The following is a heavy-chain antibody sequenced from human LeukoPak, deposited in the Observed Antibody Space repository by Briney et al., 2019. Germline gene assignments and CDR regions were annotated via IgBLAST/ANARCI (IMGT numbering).Heavy chain of an antibody. V-gene: IGHV4-39*02. CDR2: IYYSGST. J-gene: IGHJ4*02. CDR3: AKGGHSSGWYHDY. CDR1: GGSISGSSYY. Sequence: SETLSLTCTVSGGSISGSSYYWGWIRQPPGKGLEWIGSIYYSGSTHYNPSLKSRVTISVDTSKNQFSLKLNSVTATDTAVYYCAKGGHSSGWYHDYWGQGTLVTVSS. D-gene: IGHD6-19*01.